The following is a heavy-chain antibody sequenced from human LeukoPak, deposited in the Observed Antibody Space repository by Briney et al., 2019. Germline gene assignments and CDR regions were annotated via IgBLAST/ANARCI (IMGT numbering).Heavy chain of an antibody. CDR1: GYTFTSYG. V-gene: IGHV1-18*01. Sequence: ASVKVSCKASGYTFTSYGFSWVRQAPGQGLEWMGWVSTYYGNTNYSQKLQDRVTMTTDTSTSTAYMELTSLRSDDTAVYYCARVYSTNYYGSGDRPFLFDYWGQGTVVTVSS. D-gene: IGHD3-10*01. CDR2: VSTYYGNT. CDR3: ARVYSTNYYGSGDRPFLFDY. J-gene: IGHJ4*02.